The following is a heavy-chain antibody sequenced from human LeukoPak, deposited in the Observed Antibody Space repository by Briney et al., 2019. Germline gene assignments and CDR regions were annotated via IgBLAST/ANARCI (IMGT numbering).Heavy chain of an antibody. CDR3: ARDGDGIAAAGTDQGWFDP. D-gene: IGHD6-13*01. CDR2: INSEGSST. Sequence: GGSLRLSCAASGFTFSSYWMHWVRQAPGKGLVWVSRINSEGSSTSYADSVKGRFTISRDNAKNTLYLQMNSLRAEDTAVYYCARDGDGIAAAGTDQGWFDPWGQGTLVTVSS. J-gene: IGHJ5*02. CDR1: GFTFSSYW. V-gene: IGHV3-74*01.